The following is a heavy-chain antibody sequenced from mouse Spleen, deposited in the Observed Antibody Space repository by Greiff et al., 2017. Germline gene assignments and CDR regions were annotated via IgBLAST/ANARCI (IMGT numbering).Heavy chain of an antibody. D-gene: IGHD1-1*01. Sequence: VQLQQSGPELVKPGASVKISCKASGYTFTDYYMNWVKQSHGKSLEWIGDINPNNGGTSYNQKFRGKATLTVDKSSSTAYMGLRSLTAEDTAVYYCARPLLGYFDYWGQGTTLTVSS. CDR2: INPNNGGT. V-gene: IGHV1-26*01. CDR1: GYTFTDYY. CDR3: ARPLLGYFDY. J-gene: IGHJ2*01.